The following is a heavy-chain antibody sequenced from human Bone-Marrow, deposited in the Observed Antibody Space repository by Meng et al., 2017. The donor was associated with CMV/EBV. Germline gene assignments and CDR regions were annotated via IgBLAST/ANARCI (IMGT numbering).Heavy chain of an antibody. D-gene: IGHD6-6*01. CDR1: GFTFNNYG. CDR2: IQYDGSNK. Sequence: GGSLRLSCAASGFTFNNYGMHWVRQAPGKGLEWVAFIQYDGSNKYYADSVKGRFTISRDNSKNTLYLQMNSLRAEDTAVYYCARDLIAARTNYYYGMDVWGQGTTVTVSS. J-gene: IGHJ6*02. CDR3: ARDLIAARTNYYYGMDV. V-gene: IGHV3-30*02.